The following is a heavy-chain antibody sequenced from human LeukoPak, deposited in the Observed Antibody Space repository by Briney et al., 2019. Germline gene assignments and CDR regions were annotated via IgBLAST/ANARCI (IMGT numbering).Heavy chain of an antibody. V-gene: IGHV1-18*01. CDR1: GYTFTTYG. J-gene: IGHJ4*02. CDR3: ARGSGRIAANFDY. Sequence: GASVTVSCKASGYTFTTYGISWVRQAPGQGLEWMGWISTYNGNPTYVQNLQGRVTMTIDTSTSTAYMELRSLRSDDTAVYYCARGSGRIAANFDYWGQGTLVTV. CDR2: ISTYNGNP. D-gene: IGHD6-13*01.